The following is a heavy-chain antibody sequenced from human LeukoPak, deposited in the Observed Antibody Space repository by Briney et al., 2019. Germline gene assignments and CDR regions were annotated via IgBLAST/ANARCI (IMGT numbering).Heavy chain of an antibody. V-gene: IGHV3-9*01. CDR1: GFTFDDYA. Sequence: SLRLSCAASGFTFDDYAMHWVRQAPGKGLEWVSGISWNSGSIGYADSVKGRFTISRDNAKNSLYLQMNSLRAEDTALYYCAKDRGRVVITSPVDYWGQGTLVTVSS. J-gene: IGHJ4*02. CDR3: AKDRGRVVITSPVDY. CDR2: ISWNSGSI. D-gene: IGHD3-22*01.